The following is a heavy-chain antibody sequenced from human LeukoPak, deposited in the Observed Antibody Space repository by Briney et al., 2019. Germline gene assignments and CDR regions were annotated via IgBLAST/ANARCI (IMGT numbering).Heavy chain of an antibody. J-gene: IGHJ4*02. Sequence: AGGSLRLSCAASGFTFSSYSMNWVRQGPGKGLEWVSSISSSSSYRYYADSVKGRFTISRDNAKNSLYLQMNSLRAEDTAVYYCARGPHQVLRFLEWLLGYWGQGTLVTVSS. CDR2: ISSSSSYR. D-gene: IGHD3-3*01. CDR3: ARGPHQVLRFLEWLLGY. V-gene: IGHV3-21*01. CDR1: GFTFSSYS.